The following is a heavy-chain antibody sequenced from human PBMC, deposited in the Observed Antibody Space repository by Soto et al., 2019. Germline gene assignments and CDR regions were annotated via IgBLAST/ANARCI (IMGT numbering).Heavy chain of an antibody. CDR1: GYTFTGYY. CDR2: ISAYNGNT. J-gene: IGHJ4*02. Sequence: QVQLVQSGAEVKKPGASVKVSCKASGYTFTGYYMHWVRQAPGQGLEWMGWISAYNGNTNYAQKLQGRVTMTTDTSTNTAYMELRSLRSDDTAVYYCASDYSGYGAPLWGQGTLVTVSS. V-gene: IGHV1-18*04. D-gene: IGHD5-12*01. CDR3: ASDYSGYGAPL.